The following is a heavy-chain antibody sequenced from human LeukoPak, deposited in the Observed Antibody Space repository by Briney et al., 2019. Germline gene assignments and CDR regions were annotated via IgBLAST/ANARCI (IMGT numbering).Heavy chain of an antibody. Sequence: PGGSLRLSCAASGFTFSSYAMSWVRQAPGKGLEWVSAISGSGGSTYYADSVKGRFTISRDNSKNTLYLQMNSLRAEDTAVYYCAKDGCSSTSCYSWAYYGMDVWGQGTTVTVSS. V-gene: IGHV3-23*01. CDR2: ISGSGGST. CDR1: GFTFSSYA. CDR3: AKDGCSSTSCYSWAYYGMDV. D-gene: IGHD2-2*01. J-gene: IGHJ6*02.